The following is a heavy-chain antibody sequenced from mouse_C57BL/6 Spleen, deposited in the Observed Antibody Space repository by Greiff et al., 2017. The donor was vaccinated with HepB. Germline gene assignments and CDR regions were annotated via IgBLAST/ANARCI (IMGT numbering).Heavy chain of an antibody. CDR2: IHPNSGST. D-gene: IGHD1-1*01. V-gene: IGHV1-64*01. Sequence: DQLQQSGAELVKPGASVKLSCKASGYTFTSYWMHWVKQRPGQGLEWIGMIHPNSGSTNYNEKFKSKATLTVDKSSSTAYMQLSSLTSEDSAVYYCARRVTTVVATDFDYWGQGTTLTVSS. J-gene: IGHJ2*01. CDR1: GYTFTSYW. CDR3: ARRVTTVVATDFDY.